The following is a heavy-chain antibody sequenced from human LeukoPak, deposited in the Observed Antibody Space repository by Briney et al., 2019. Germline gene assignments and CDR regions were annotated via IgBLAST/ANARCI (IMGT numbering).Heavy chain of an antibody. CDR2: IYHNGNT. Sequence: SETLSLTCTVSGYSISSGYYWGWIRQPPRKGLEWIGSIYHNGNTYYNPSLKSRVTISVDTSKNEYSLKLSSVTAADTAVYYCARAYHSSWYLNWFDPWGQGTLVTVSS. J-gene: IGHJ5*02. CDR1: GYSISSGYY. V-gene: IGHV4-38-2*02. D-gene: IGHD6-13*01. CDR3: ARAYHSSWYLNWFDP.